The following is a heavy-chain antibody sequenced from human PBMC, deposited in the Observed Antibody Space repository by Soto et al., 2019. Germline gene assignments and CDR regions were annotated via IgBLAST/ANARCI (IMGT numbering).Heavy chain of an antibody. D-gene: IGHD2-8*01. CDR3: AKPSGHCTSGVCYRWFDP. CDR1: GFTFSSYA. CDR2: ISGSGGST. Sequence: GGSLRLSCAASGFTFSSYAMSWVRQAPGKGLEWVAAISGSGGSTYYADSVKGRFTISRDNSKNTLYLQMNSLRAEDTAVYYCAKPSGHCTSGVCYRWFDPWGQGTLVTVSS. J-gene: IGHJ5*02. V-gene: IGHV3-23*01.